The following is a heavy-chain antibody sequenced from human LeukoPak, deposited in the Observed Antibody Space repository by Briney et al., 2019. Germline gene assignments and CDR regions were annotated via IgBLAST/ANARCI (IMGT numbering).Heavy chain of an antibody. CDR1: GFTFSSYG. D-gene: IGHD3-3*01. CDR3: AKTLLRFLEYQFDY. V-gene: IGHV3-30*02. Sequence: GGSLRLSCAASGFTFSSYGMHWVRQAPGMGLEWVAFIRYDGSNKYYADSVKGRFTISRDNSKNTLYLQMNSLRAEDTAVYYCAKTLLRFLEYQFDYWGQGTLVTVSS. CDR2: IRYDGSNK. J-gene: IGHJ4*02.